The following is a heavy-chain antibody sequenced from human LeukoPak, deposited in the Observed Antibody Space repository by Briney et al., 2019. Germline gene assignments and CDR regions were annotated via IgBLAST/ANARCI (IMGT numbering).Heavy chain of an antibody. V-gene: IGHV3-30-3*01. Sequence: GGSLRLSCAASGFTFSCYAMHWVRQAPGKGLEWVAVISYDGSNKYYADSVKGRFTISRDNSKNTLYLQMNSLRAEDTAVYYCARYCSSTSCYGAFDIWGQGTMVAVSS. CDR2: ISYDGSNK. J-gene: IGHJ3*02. CDR1: GFTFSCYA. CDR3: ARYCSSTSCYGAFDI. D-gene: IGHD2-2*01.